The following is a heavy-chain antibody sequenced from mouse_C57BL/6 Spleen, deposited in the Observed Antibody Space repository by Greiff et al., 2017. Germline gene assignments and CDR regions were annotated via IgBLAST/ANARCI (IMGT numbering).Heavy chain of an antibody. V-gene: IGHV1-82*01. CDR3: ARPETAAWFAY. CDR2: IYPGDGDT. Sequence: VQLQQSGPELVKPGASVKISCKASGYAFSSSWMNWVKQRPGKGLEWIGRIYPGDGDTNYNGKFKGKATLTADKSSSTAYMQLSSLTSEDSAVYFCARPETAAWFAYWGQGTLVTVSA. CDR1: GYAFSSSW. D-gene: IGHD4-1*01. J-gene: IGHJ3*01.